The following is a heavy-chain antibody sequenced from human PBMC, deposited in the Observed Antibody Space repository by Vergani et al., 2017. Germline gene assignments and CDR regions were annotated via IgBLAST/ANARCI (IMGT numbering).Heavy chain of an antibody. Sequence: EVQLVESGGGLVQPGRSLRLSCAASGFTFDDYAMHWVRQAPGKGLEWVSGISWNSGSIGYADSVKGRFTLSRDNAKNSLYLQMNSLRAEDTALYYCAKGSGSYNYYFDYWGQGTLVTVSS. CDR1: GFTFDDYA. CDR2: ISWNSGSI. V-gene: IGHV3-9*01. CDR3: AKGSGSYNYYFDY. D-gene: IGHD1-26*01. J-gene: IGHJ4*02.